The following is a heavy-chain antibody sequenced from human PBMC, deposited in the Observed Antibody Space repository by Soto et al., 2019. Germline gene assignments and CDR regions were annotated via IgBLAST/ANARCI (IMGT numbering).Heavy chain of an antibody. D-gene: IGHD2-8*01. Sequence: QVQLMKSGGRVVQPGGSLSLSCVTSGFTFSSHSMHWFRQAPGKGLEWVTVISSNGGIQMYADSVKGRFTISRDNSKNTLYLQMNSVRPEDTALYYCTRDVVTTKWYFDNWGQGILVIVSS. CDR2: ISSNGGIQ. CDR3: TRDVVTTKWYFDN. V-gene: IGHV3-30-3*01. J-gene: IGHJ4*02. CDR1: GFTFSSHS.